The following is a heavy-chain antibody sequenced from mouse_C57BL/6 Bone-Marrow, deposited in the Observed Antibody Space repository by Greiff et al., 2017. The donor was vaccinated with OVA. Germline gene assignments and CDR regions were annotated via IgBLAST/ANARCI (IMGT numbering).Heavy chain of an antibody. D-gene: IGHD1-1*01. Sequence: VQRVESGAELVKPGASVKMSCKASGYTFTTYPIEWMKQNHGKSLEWIGNFHPYNDDTKYNEKFKGKATLTVEKSSSTVYLELSRLTSDDSAVYYCARRSGSSPYYAMDYWGQGTSVTVSS. V-gene: IGHV1-47*01. CDR2: FHPYNDDT. CDR3: ARRSGSSPYYAMDY. CDR1: GYTFTTYP. J-gene: IGHJ4*01.